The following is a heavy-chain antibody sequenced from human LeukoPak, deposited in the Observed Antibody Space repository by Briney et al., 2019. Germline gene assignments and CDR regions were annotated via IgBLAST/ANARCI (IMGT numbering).Heavy chain of an antibody. CDR1: GFTFSSYA. J-gene: IGHJ4*02. V-gene: IGHV3-30*04. CDR3: ARTYYDFWSGSQAGTDY. CDR2: ISYDGSNK. Sequence: GGSLRLSCAASGFTFSSYAMHWVRQAPGKGLEWVAVISYDGSNKYYADSVKGRFTISRDNSKNTLYLQMNSLRAEDTAVYYCARTYYDFWSGSQAGTDYWGQGTLVTVSS. D-gene: IGHD3-3*01.